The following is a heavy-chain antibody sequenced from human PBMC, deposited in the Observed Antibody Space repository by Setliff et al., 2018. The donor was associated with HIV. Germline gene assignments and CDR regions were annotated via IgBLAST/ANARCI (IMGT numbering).Heavy chain of an antibody. J-gene: IGHJ6*02. CDR2: IIPILGIA. D-gene: IGHD1-26*01. Sequence: GASVKVSCKASGGTFSSYAISWVRQAPGQGLEWMGGIIPILGIANYAQKFQGRVTITADKSTSTAYMELSSLRSEDTAVYYCARHPRGGSYLSGDYYYYGMDVWGQGTTGTSP. CDR3: ARHPRGGSYLSGDYYYYGMDV. CDR1: GGTFSSYA. V-gene: IGHV1-69*10.